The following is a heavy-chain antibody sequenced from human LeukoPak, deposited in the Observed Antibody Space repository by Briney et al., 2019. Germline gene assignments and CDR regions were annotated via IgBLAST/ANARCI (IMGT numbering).Heavy chain of an antibody. V-gene: IGHV3-66*01. J-gene: IGHJ4*02. CDR2: IYSGGST. CDR1: EFSVGSNY. D-gene: IGHD5-24*01. Sequence: GGSLRLSCAASEFSVGSNYMTWVRQAPGKGLEWVSLIYSGGSTYYADSVKGRFTISRDNSKNTLYLQMNSLRAEDTAVYYCARDARDGYNPGIDYWGQGTLVTVSS. CDR3: ARDARDGYNPGIDY.